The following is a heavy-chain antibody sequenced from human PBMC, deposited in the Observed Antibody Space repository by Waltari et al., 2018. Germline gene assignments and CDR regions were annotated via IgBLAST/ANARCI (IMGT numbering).Heavy chain of an antibody. CDR3: AREGTGTELDY. Sequence: VQLVQSGAEVKKPGSSVKVPCKASGGTFSSYAISWLRQAPGQGIEWMGGIIPIFGTANYAQKFQGRVTITADESTSTAYMELSSLRSEDTAVYYCAREGTGTELDYWGQGTLVTVSS. V-gene: IGHV1-69*01. CDR2: IIPIFGTA. CDR1: GGTFSSYA. D-gene: IGHD1-1*01. J-gene: IGHJ4*02.